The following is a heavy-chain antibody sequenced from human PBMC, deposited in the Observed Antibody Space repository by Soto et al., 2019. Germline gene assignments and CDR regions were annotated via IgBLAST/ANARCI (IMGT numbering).Heavy chain of an antibody. V-gene: IGHV3-30*18. Sequence: QVQLVESGGGVVQPGKSLRLSCAASGFTFSSYGMHWVRQAPGTRPEWVAIISFDGSNQYYADSVKGRFTISRHNAKNTLYLQMNRLRAEDTAVYYCAKRRQLGDYYYYGMDVWGQGTTVTVSS. CDR1: GFTFSSYG. CDR2: ISFDGSNQ. J-gene: IGHJ6*02. CDR3: AKRRQLGDYYYYGMDV. D-gene: IGHD3-10*01.